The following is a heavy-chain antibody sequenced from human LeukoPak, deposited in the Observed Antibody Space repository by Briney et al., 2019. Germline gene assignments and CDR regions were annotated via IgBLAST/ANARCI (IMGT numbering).Heavy chain of an antibody. V-gene: IGHV4-59*01. CDR3: ARDGSNWSNDYYHGVDV. CDR1: GFTFSSYW. D-gene: IGHD4-11*01. CDR2: VYYSGSA. J-gene: IGHJ6*02. Sequence: GSLRLSCAASGFTFSSYWMSWIRQPPGKGLEWLGYVYYSGSATYNPSLKSRVTISVDTSKNQFSLRLSSVTAADTAVYYCARDGSNWSNDYYHGVDVWGQGTTVTVSS.